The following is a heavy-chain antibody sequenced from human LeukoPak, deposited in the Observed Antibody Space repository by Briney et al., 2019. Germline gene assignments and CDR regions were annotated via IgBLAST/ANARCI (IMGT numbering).Heavy chain of an antibody. CDR3: ARDLNPLSIAVAGTLGY. Sequence: KPSETLSLTCAVSGGSISSSNWWSWVRQPPGEGLEWIGEIYHSGSTNYNPSLKSRVTISVDKSKNQFSLKLSSVTAADTAVYYCARDLNPLSIAVAGTLGYWGQGTLVTVSS. CDR1: GGSISSSNW. D-gene: IGHD6-19*01. J-gene: IGHJ4*02. CDR2: IYHSGST. V-gene: IGHV4-4*02.